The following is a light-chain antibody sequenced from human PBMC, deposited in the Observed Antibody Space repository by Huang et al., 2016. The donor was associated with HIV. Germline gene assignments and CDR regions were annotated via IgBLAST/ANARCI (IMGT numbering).Light chain of an antibody. J-gene: IGKJ2*01. CDR1: QSVGGY. CDR3: QQPGS. V-gene: IGKV3-11*01. CDR2: DTS. Sequence: EIVLTQSPATLSLSPGERATLSCRASQSVGGYLAWYQQKPGQAPRLLIYDTSTRATGIPARFSGSESETDFTLTISSLEPEDFAVYYCQQPGSFGQGTKVDIK.